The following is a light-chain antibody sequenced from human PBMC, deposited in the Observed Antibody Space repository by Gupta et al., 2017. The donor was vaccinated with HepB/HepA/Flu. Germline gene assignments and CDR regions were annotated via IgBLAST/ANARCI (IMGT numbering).Light chain of an antibody. CDR3: PQLNTYPLT. J-gene: IGKJ3*01. CDR1: QGIGSL. Sequence: DIQLTESPSFLAASVGDRVTITCRASQGIGSLLAWYQEKPGKAPKRLIYAASTLQSGVPSRFSGSGSGTDFTLTSSSLLPEDFATYFCPQLNTYPLTFGPGTKVDVK. CDR2: AAS. V-gene: IGKV1-9*01.